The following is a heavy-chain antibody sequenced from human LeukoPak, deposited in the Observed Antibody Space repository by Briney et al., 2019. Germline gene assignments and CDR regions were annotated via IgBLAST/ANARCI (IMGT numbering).Heavy chain of an antibody. CDR1: GDSVSSNSAA. V-gene: IGHV6-1*01. CDR3: AGETGTTWYYDYGMDV. J-gene: IGHJ6*02. Sequence: SQTLSLTCAISGDSVSSNSAAWNWIRQSPSRGLEWLGRTYYRSKWYNDYAVSVKSRITINPDTSKNQFSLQLSSVTPEDTAVYYCAGETGTTWYYDYGMDVWGQGTTVTVSS. CDR2: TYYRSKWYN. D-gene: IGHD1-1*01.